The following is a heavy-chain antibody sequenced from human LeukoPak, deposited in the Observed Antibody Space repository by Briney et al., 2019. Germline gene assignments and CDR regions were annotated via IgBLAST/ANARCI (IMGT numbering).Heavy chain of an antibody. CDR1: GFIFRNYA. Sequence: GGSLRLSCAASGFIFRNYAMTWVRQAPGKGLGWVSAVSGVGGSTYYADSVKGRFTISRDNSKSTLYLQMNSLRAEDTAVYYCAKRTVGEGPPFDYWGQGTLVTVSS. J-gene: IGHJ4*02. V-gene: IGHV3-23*01. D-gene: IGHD3-16*01. CDR2: VSGVGGST. CDR3: AKRTVGEGPPFDY.